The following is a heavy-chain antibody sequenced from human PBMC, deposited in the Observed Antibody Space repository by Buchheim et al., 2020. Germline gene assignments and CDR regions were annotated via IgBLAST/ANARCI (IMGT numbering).Heavy chain of an antibody. CDR2: IWYDGSNK. CDR1: GFTFSSYG. Sequence: QVQLVESGRGVVQPGRSLRLSCAASGFTFSSYGMHWVRQAPGKGLEWVAVIWYDGSNKYYADSVKGRFTISRDNSKNTLYLQMNSLRAEDTAVYYCARVDVSSPYYYYYGMDVWGQGTT. D-gene: IGHD6-6*01. J-gene: IGHJ6*02. CDR3: ARVDVSSPYYYYYGMDV. V-gene: IGHV3-33*01.